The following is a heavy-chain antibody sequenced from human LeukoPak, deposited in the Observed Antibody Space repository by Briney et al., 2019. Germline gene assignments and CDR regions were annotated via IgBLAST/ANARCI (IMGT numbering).Heavy chain of an antibody. D-gene: IGHD3-3*01. J-gene: IGHJ6*02. Sequence: GGSLRLSCAASGFIFSSYGMHWVRQAPGKGLEWVAVISYDGSNKYYADSVKGRFTISRDNSKNTLYLQMNSLRAEDTAVYYCAKGLRFLEWLSPYYYYGMVVWGQGTTVTVSS. CDR1: GFIFSSYG. CDR2: ISYDGSNK. CDR3: AKGLRFLEWLSPYYYYGMVV. V-gene: IGHV3-30*18.